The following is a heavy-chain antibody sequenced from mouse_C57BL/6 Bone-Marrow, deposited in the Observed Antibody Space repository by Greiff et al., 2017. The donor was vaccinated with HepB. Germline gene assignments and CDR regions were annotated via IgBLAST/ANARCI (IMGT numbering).Heavy chain of an antibody. CDR3: ARHEKSSYYSNSAWFAY. J-gene: IGHJ3*01. D-gene: IGHD2-5*01. V-gene: IGHV1-62-2*01. CDR2: FYPGSGSI. CDR1: GYTFTEYT. Sequence: VQLQQSGAELVKPGASVQLSCKASGYTFTEYTIHWVKQRSGQGLEWIGWFYPGSGSIKYNEKFKDKATLTANKSSSTVYMELSILTSEDSAVYFCARHEKSSYYSNSAWFAYWGQGTLVTVSA.